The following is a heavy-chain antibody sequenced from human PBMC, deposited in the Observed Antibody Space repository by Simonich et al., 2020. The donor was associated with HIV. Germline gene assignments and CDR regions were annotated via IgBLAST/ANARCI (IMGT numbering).Heavy chain of an antibody. Sequence: QVQLQQWGAGLLKPSETLSLTCAVYGGSFIGYYWSWIRQPPGKGLESIGEINHRGITNYKSSLNSRATISVDKSKNQFSLKLSSVTAADTAIYYCARRDRELILYFDYWGQGNLVTVSS. CDR2: INHRGIT. V-gene: IGHV4-34*01. CDR3: ARRDRELILYFDY. D-gene: IGHD3-3*01. J-gene: IGHJ4*02. CDR1: GGSFIGYY.